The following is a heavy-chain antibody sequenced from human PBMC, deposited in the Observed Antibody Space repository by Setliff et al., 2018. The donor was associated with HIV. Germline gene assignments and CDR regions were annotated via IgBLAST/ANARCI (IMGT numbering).Heavy chain of an antibody. D-gene: IGHD3-10*01. CDR2: IYASGST. J-gene: IGHJ6*03. Sequence: SETLSLTCTVSGGSFSSYHWSWIRHRAGEGLEWIGQIYASGSTKYNPSLESRVTMSVDTSRTQFSLKLRSVTAADTAVYYCARVGASGVPSTMDYYYYMDVWGKGTTVTVS. CDR1: GGSFSSYH. CDR3: ARVGASGVPSTMDYYYYMDV. V-gene: IGHV4-4*07.